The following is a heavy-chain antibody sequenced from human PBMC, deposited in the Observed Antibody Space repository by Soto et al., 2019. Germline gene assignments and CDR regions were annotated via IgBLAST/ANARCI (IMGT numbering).Heavy chain of an antibody. CDR3: ARTDITMVRGVDY. V-gene: IGHV4-59*01. CDR1: GGSISSYY. CDR2: IYYSGST. J-gene: IGHJ4*02. Sequence: TSETLSLTCTVSGGSISSYYWSWIRQPPGKGLEWIGYIYYSGSTNYNPSLKSRVTISVDTSKNQFSLKLSSVTAADTAVYYCARTDITMVRGVDYWGQGTLVTVSS. D-gene: IGHD3-10*01.